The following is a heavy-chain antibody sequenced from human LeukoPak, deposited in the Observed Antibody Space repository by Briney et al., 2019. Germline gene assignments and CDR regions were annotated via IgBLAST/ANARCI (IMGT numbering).Heavy chain of an antibody. J-gene: IGHJ4*02. CDR2: ISYDGSNK. CDR3: ARGSRYGYGYVNY. Sequence: GSLRLSCAASGFTFSTYGMHWVRQAPGKGLEWVAVISYDGSNKYYADSVKGRFTISRDNSKNTLYLQMNSLRAEDTAVYYCARGSRYGYGYVNYWGQGTLVTVSS. D-gene: IGHD5-18*01. CDR1: GFTFSTYG. V-gene: IGHV3-30*03.